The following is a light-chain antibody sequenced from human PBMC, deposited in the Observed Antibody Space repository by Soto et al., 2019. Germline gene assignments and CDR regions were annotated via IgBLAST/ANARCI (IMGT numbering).Light chain of an antibody. Sequence: SYELTQPPSVSVAPGKTARITCGGTNIGSKSVHWYQQKPGQAPVLVIYYHSDRPSGIPERFSGSNSGNTATLTISRVEDGDEADYYCQVWDSSSDHYVFGAGTKLTVL. J-gene: IGLJ1*01. CDR2: YHS. V-gene: IGLV3-21*04. CDR3: QVWDSSSDHYV. CDR1: NIGSKS.